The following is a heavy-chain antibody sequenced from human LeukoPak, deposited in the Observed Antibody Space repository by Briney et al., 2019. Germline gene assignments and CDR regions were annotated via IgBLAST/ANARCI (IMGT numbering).Heavy chain of an antibody. CDR1: GYTLTELS. CDR3: ATHPSIAVAGTLVYYYGMDV. J-gene: IGHJ6*02. Sequence: ASVRLSRKVSGYTLTELSMHWVRQAPGKGLEWMGGFDPEDGETIYAQKFQGRVTMTEDTSTDTAYMELSSLRSEDTAVYYCATHPSIAVAGTLVYYYGMDVWGQGTTV. CDR2: FDPEDGET. D-gene: IGHD6-19*01. V-gene: IGHV1-24*01.